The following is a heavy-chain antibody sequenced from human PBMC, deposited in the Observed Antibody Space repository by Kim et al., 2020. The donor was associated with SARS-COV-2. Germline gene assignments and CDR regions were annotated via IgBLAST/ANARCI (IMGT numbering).Heavy chain of an antibody. CDR2: IYYSGST. V-gene: IGHV4-39*01. J-gene: IGHJ4*02. CDR1: GGSISSRSYY. Sequence: SETLSLTCTVSGGSISSRSYYWGWIRQPPGKGLEWIGGIYYSGSTYYTPSLKSRVTISVDTSKNQFSLNLSSVTAADTAVYYCARHSRIVVVPAAILAWGQGTLVTLSS. CDR3: ARHSRIVVVPAAILA. D-gene: IGHD2-2*01.